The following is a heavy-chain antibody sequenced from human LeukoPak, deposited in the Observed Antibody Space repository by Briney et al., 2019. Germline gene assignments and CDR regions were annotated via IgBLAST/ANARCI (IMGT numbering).Heavy chain of an antibody. D-gene: IGHD5-24*01. V-gene: IGHV3-21*01. J-gene: IGHJ4*02. CDR2: ISTSSSYI. CDR1: GFTFTSYN. CDR3: ARGRWSFDY. Sequence: GGFLRLSCAASGFTFTSYNMNWVRQAPGKGLEWVSSISTSSSYIYYADSVKGRFTISRDNAKNSLYLQMNSLRAEDTAVYYCARGRWSFDYWGQGTLVTASS.